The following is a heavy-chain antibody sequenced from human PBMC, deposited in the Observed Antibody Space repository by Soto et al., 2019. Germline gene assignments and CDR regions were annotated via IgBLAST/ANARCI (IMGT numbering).Heavy chain of an antibody. V-gene: IGHV3-11*01. Sequence: QVQLVESGGALVKPGGSLRLSCAASGFTFSDYFMTWIRQAPGQGLEWVSYISGSGSSSIFYADSVQGRFTISRDNAKNSLYLQMNSLRAEDTAVYYCARSSATVNGWWGYGLDVWGQGTTVTVSS. CDR3: ARSSATVNGWWGYGLDV. D-gene: IGHD1-1*01. CDR2: ISGSGSSSI. CDR1: GFTFSDYF. J-gene: IGHJ6*02.